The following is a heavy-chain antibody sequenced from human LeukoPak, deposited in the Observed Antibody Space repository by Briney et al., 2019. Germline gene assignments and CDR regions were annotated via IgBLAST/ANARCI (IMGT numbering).Heavy chain of an antibody. D-gene: IGHD3-3*01. CDR3: AREICGVVIAGSRYYYYYMDV. V-gene: IGHV4-30-4*08. CDR2: IYYSGST. Sequence: PSQTLSLTCTVSGGSFSSGDYCWGWIPQPPGLGLEWIGYIYYSGSTYYNPSLERRVTITVDTSKNQFSLKVSPVTAADTADYLCAREICGVVIAGSRYYYYYMDVWGKGTTVTVSS. J-gene: IGHJ6*03. CDR1: GGSFSSGDYC.